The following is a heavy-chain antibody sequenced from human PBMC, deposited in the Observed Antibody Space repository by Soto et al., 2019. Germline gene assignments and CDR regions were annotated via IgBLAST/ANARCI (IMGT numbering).Heavy chain of an antibody. CDR2: IKSKTDGGTI. J-gene: IGHJ4*02. CDR1: GFSFSNAW. V-gene: IGHV3-15*01. CDR3: TTYCSGGTCYRFDS. D-gene: IGHD2-15*01. Sequence: PGGSLRLSCAASGFSFSNAWMNWVRQAPGKGLEWVGRIKSKTDGGTIEYAAPVKGRFTISRDDSKNTLYLQMNSLKTEDTAVYYCTTYCSGGTCYRFDSWGQGALVTVSS.